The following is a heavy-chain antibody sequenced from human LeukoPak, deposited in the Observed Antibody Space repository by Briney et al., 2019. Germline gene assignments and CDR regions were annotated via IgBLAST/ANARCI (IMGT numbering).Heavy chain of an antibody. CDR1: GFTFKDYY. CDR3: ARDGHYDILTGYVVGYFDD. CDR2: ISSSSSYT. D-gene: IGHD3-9*01. V-gene: IGHV3-11*05. Sequence: GGSLRLSCAASGFTFKDYYMSWIRQAPGKGLEWVSYISSSSSYTNYADSVKGRFTISRDNAKNSLYLQMNSLRAEDTAVYYCARDGHYDILTGYVVGYFDDWGQGTLVTVSS. J-gene: IGHJ4*02.